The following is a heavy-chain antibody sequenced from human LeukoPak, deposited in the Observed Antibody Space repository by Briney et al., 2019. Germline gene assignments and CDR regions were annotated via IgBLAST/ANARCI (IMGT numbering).Heavy chain of an antibody. CDR2: ISYDGSNK. D-gene: IGHD6-13*01. CDR3: ARDESSNLHSNWFDP. J-gene: IGHJ5*02. Sequence: GGSLRLSCAASGFTFSSYAMDWVRQAPGKGLEWVAVISYDGSNKYYADSVKGRFTISRDNSKNTLYLQMNSLRAEDTAVYYCARDESSNLHSNWFDPWGQGTLVTVSS. V-gene: IGHV3-30*04. CDR1: GFTFSSYA.